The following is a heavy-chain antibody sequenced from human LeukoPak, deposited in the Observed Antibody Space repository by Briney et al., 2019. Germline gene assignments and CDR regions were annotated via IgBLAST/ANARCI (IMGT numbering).Heavy chain of an antibody. CDR1: GGSVSSGSYY. D-gene: IGHD3-10*01. CDR3: ARGVTYFFDY. Sequence: SETLSLTCTVSGGSVSSGSYYWSWIRQPPGKGLEWIGYIYYSGSTNYNPSLKSRVTISVDTSKNQFSLKLSSVTAADTAVYYCARGVTYFFDYWGQGTLVTVSS. V-gene: IGHV4-61*01. CDR2: IYYSGST. J-gene: IGHJ4*02.